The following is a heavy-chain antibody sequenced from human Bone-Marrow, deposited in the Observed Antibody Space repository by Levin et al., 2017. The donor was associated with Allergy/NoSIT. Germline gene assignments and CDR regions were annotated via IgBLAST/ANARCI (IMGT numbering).Heavy chain of an antibody. V-gene: IGHV3-30-3*01. CDR3: ARDVARGGSSDY. CDR2: ISYDGSNK. D-gene: IGHD6-6*01. CDR1: GFTFSSYA. J-gene: IGHJ4*02. Sequence: GGSLRLSCAASGFTFSSYAMHWVRQAPGKGLEWVAVISYDGSNKYYADSVKGRFTISRDNSKNTLYLQMNSLRAEDTAVYYCARDVARGGSSDYWGQGTLVTVSS.